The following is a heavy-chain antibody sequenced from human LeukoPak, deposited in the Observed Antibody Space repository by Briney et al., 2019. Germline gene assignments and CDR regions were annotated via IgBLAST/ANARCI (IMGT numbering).Heavy chain of an antibody. D-gene: IGHD3-22*01. CDR2: IIPILGIA. V-gene: IGHV1-69*04. J-gene: IGHJ4*02. Sequence: SVKVSCKASGGTFSSYAISWVRQAPGQGLEWMGRIIPILGIANYAQKFQGRVTITADKSTSTAYMELSSLRSEDTAVYYCARGRYYDSSGYYGYWGQGTLVTVSS. CDR3: ARGRYYDSSGYYGY. CDR1: GGTFSSYA.